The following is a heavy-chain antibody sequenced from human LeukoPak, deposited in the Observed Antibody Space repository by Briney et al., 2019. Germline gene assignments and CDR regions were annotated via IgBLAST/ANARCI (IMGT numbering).Heavy chain of an antibody. D-gene: IGHD2-15*01. Sequence: PGGSLRLSCAASGFTFSSYAMSWVRQAPGKGLEWVSAISGSGGSTYYADSVRGRFTISRDNSKNTVYLQMNSLRAEDTAVYSCVRCSGDSCYGEYYFDYWGQGTLVTVSS. CDR2: ISGSGGST. CDR1: GFTFSSYA. V-gene: IGHV3-23*01. CDR3: VRCSGDSCYGEYYFDY. J-gene: IGHJ4*02.